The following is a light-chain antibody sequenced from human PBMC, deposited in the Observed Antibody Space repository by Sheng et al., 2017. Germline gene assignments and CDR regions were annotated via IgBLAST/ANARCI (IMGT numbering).Light chain of an antibody. Sequence: EVVMTQSPATLSVSQGERATLSCRASQRISTNLAWYQQKPGQAPRLLIYGASTRATDIPARFSGSGSGTEFTLTISSLESEDYGVYFCHQYNNWPKSFGQGTKLGIK. CDR3: HQYNNWPKS. V-gene: IGKV3-15*01. CDR1: QRISTN. CDR2: GAS. J-gene: IGKJ2*03.